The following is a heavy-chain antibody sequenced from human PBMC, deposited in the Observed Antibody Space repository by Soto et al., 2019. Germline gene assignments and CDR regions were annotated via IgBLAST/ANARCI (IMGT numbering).Heavy chain of an antibody. CDR3: ARDELTLAPGYYYHYGMDV. J-gene: IGHJ6*02. CDR1: GFTFSSYS. CDR2: ISSSSSYI. V-gene: IGHV3-21*01. D-gene: IGHD1-1*01. Sequence: EVQLVESGGGLVKPGGSLRLSCAASGFTFSSYSMNWVRQAPGKGLEWVSSISSSSSYIYYADSVKGRFTISRDNAKNSLYLRMNSLGAEDTAVYYCARDELTLAPGYYYHYGMDVWGQGTTVTVSS.